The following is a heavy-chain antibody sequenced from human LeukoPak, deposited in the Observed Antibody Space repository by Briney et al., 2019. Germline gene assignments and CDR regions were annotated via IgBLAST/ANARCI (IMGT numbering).Heavy chain of an antibody. Sequence: GGSLRLSRAVSGFTFSNYWMSWVRQAPGKGLEWVASIKQDGSDKHYVDSVRGRFTISRDNAKNSLYLQMNSLRAEDTAVYYCARVRGWPTYYFDYWGQGTLVTVSS. J-gene: IGHJ4*02. V-gene: IGHV3-7*01. D-gene: IGHD6-19*01. CDR1: GFTFSNYW. CDR2: IKQDGSDK. CDR3: ARVRGWPTYYFDY.